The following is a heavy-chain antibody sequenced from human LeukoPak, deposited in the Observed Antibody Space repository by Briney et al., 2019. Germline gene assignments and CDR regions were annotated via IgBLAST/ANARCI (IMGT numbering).Heavy chain of an antibody. CDR3: ATNPGSHWGWNLLRLDY. J-gene: IGHJ4*02. Sequence: ASVKVSCKVSGYTLTELSMHWVRQAPGKGLEWMGGFDPEDGETIYAQKFQGRVTMTEDTSTDTAYMELSSLRSEDTAVCYCATNPGSHWGWNLLRLDYWGQGTLVTVSS. V-gene: IGHV1-24*01. CDR1: GYTLTELS. CDR2: FDPEDGET. D-gene: IGHD3-3*01.